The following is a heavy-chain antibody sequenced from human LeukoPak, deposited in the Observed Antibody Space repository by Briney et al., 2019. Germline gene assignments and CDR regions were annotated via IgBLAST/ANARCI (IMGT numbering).Heavy chain of an antibody. J-gene: IGHJ4*02. CDR1: GFTFSSYS. CDR3: AKGYCNGGSCHYDY. V-gene: IGHV3-21*01. Sequence: GGSLRLSCVASGFTFSSYSMNWVRQAPGKGLEWVSSISISNSYTYYADSVKGRFTISRDNAKSSLFLQMNSLRAEDTAVYYCAKGYCNGGSCHYDYWGQGTLVTVSS. CDR2: ISISNSYT. D-gene: IGHD2-15*01.